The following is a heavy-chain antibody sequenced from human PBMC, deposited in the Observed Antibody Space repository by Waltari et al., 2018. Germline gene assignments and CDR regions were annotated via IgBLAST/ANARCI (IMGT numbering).Heavy chain of an antibody. V-gene: IGHV3-23*01. D-gene: IGHD4-17*01. CDR1: GFTFSSYA. J-gene: IGHJ4*02. Sequence: EVQLLESGGGLVQPGGSLRLSCAASGFTFSSYAMSWIRQAPGKGLEWVSAISGSGGSTYYADSVKGRFTISRDNSKNTLYLQMNSLRAEDTAVYYCAKDYADSNYFDYWGQGTLVTVSS. CDR3: AKDYADSNYFDY. CDR2: ISGSGGST.